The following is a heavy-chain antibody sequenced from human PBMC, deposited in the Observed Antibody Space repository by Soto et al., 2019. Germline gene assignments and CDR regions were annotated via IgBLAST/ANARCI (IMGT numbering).Heavy chain of an antibody. D-gene: IGHD2-2*01. CDR2: VYYSGST. J-gene: IGHJ6*02. CDR3: ARITSQSYGMDV. V-gene: IGHV4-59*01. Sequence: QVQLQESGPGLVKPSETLSLTCTVSSDSISGYYWTWVRQPPGKGLEWIGYVYYSGSTSYSPSLKSRVARSVDTSKNHFSLKLDSVTAADTAVYYCARITSQSYGMDVWGQGTTVTVSS. CDR1: SDSISGYY.